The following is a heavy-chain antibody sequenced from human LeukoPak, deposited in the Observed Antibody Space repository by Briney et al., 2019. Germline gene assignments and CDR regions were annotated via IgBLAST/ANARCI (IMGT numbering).Heavy chain of an antibody. J-gene: IGHJ4*02. Sequence: ASVKVSCKASGYTFTGYYMHWVRQAPGQGLEWMGWINPNSGGTNYAQKFQGRVTMTRDTSISTAYMELSRLRSEDTAVYYCATLLGGSGYPNPIHYWGQGTLVTVSS. CDR1: GYTFTGYY. D-gene: IGHD5-12*01. CDR3: ATLLGGSGYPNPIHY. V-gene: IGHV1-2*02. CDR2: INPNSGGT.